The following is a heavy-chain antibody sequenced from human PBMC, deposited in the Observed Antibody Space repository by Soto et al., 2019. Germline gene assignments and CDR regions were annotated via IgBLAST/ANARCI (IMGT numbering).Heavy chain of an antibody. CDR1: GFSFTSYG. J-gene: IGHJ4*02. V-gene: IGHV3-30*03. CDR2: TTYDGGIK. CDR3: ARRFSSSSFYFDY. D-gene: IGHD6-6*01. Sequence: GGPLRLFCAASGFSFTSYGMEWVRLAPGKGLEWVAATTYDGGIKHYVDSVKGRFTISRDNSKNTLYLQMNSLRAEDTAVYFCARRFSSSSFYFDYWGQGTLVAVSS.